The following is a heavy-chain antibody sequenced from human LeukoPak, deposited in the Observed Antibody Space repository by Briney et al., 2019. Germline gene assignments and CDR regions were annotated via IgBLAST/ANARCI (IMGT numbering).Heavy chain of an antibody. V-gene: IGHV5-51*01. CDR3: ARHEGLYGTAAEIDY. J-gene: IGHJ4*02. CDR1: GSSFTSYW. CDR2: IYPGDSDT. Sequence: GESLQISCKGSGSSFTSYWIGWVRQLPGKGLEWMGIIYPGDSDTRDSPSFQGQVTISADKSISTAYLQWSSLKASDTAMYYCARHEGLYGTAAEIDYWGQGTLVTVSS. D-gene: IGHD4-17*01.